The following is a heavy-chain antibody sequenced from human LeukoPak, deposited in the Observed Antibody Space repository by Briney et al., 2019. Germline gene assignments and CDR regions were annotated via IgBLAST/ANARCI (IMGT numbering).Heavy chain of an antibody. CDR2: IIPIFCTA. CDR3: ASDPYYYDSSGYPKIDY. J-gene: IGHJ4*02. Sequence: GAXXKVSCKASGGTFSSYAMSWVRQAPGQGLEWMGGIIPIFCTATFSQTFQVRVTITADESTTTAYMELSSLRSEDTAVYYCASDPYYYDSSGYPKIDYWGQGTLVTVSS. D-gene: IGHD3-22*01. V-gene: IGHV1-69*01. CDR1: GGTFSSYA.